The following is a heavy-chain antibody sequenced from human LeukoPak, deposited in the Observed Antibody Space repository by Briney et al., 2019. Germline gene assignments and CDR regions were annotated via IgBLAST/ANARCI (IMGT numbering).Heavy chain of an antibody. CDR3: ARSLGSPTYYYGSGFIWFDP. Sequence: PSETLSLTCTVSGGSISSGGYYWSWIRQHPGKGLEWIGYIYYSGSTYYNPSLKGRVTISVDTSKNQFSLKLSSVTAADTAVYYCARSLGSPTYYYGSGFIWFDPWGQGTLVTVSS. CDR1: GGSISSGGYY. CDR2: IYYSGST. J-gene: IGHJ5*02. V-gene: IGHV4-31*03. D-gene: IGHD3-10*01.